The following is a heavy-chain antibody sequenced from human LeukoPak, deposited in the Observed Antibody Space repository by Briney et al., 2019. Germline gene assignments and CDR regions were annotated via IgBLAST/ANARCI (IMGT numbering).Heavy chain of an antibody. CDR1: GFTFSSYS. Sequence: GGSQRLSCAASGFTFSSYSMNWVRQAPGKGLEWVSAISGSGGSTYYADSVKGRFTIFRDNSKNTLYLQMNSLRAEDTAVYYCARTYSSGWYLQHWGQGTLVTVSS. D-gene: IGHD6-19*01. CDR2: ISGSGGST. J-gene: IGHJ1*01. V-gene: IGHV3-23*01. CDR3: ARTYSSGWYLQH.